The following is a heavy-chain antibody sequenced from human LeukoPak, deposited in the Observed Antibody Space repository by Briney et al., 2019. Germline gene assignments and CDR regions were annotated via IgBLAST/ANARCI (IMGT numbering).Heavy chain of an antibody. D-gene: IGHD6-13*01. V-gene: IGHV3-21*01. Sequence: PGGSLRLSCAASGFTFSSYSMNWVRQAPGKGLEWVSSISSSSSYIYYADSVKGRFTISRDNAKNSLYLQMNSLRAEDTAVYYCARGIFGQQLVTGDYYYYYYMDVWGKGTTVTISS. CDR2: ISSSSSYI. J-gene: IGHJ6*03. CDR3: ARGIFGQQLVTGDYYYYYYMDV. CDR1: GFTFSSYS.